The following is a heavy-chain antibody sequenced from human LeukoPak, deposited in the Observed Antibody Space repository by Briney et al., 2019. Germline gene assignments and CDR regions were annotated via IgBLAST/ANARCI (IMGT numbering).Heavy chain of an antibody. CDR2: IWYDGSNK. D-gene: IGHD5-18*01. CDR3: AKERRGVPAMEGIDY. J-gene: IGHJ4*02. CDR1: GFTFSSYG. V-gene: IGHV3-33*06. Sequence: QPGRSLRLSCAASGFTFSSYGMHWVRQAPGKGLEWVAVIWYDGSNKYYADSVKGRFTISRDNSKNTLYLQMNSLRAEDTAVYYCAKERRGVPAMEGIDYWGQGTLVTVSS.